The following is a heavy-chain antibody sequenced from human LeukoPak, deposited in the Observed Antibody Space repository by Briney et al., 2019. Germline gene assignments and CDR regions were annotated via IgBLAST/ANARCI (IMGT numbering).Heavy chain of an antibody. CDR1: GFTFSSYG. D-gene: IGHD1-20*01. V-gene: IGHV3-23*01. J-gene: IGHJ4*02. Sequence: GGTLRLSCAASGFTFSSYGMSRVRQAPGKGLEWVSVIFGSGDRTDYADSVKGRFTISRDNSKNTLYLQMNSLRAEDTAVYYCAKVNFDYFDYWGQGTLVTVSS. CDR2: IFGSGDRT. CDR3: AKVNFDYFDY.